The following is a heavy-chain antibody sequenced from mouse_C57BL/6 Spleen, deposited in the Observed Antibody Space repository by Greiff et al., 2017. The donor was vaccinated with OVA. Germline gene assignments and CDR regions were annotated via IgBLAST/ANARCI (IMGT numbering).Heavy chain of an antibody. CDR1: GYTFTSYW. CDR3: ARFYYDYDVGFAY. CDR2: IYPGSGST. J-gene: IGHJ3*01. Sequence: QVQLQQPGAELVKPGASVKMSCKASGYTFTSYWITWVKQRPGQGLEWIGDIYPGSGSTNYNEKFKSKATLTVDTSSSTAYMQLSSLTSEDAAVYYCARFYYDYDVGFAYWGQGTLVTVSA. V-gene: IGHV1-55*01. D-gene: IGHD2-4*01.